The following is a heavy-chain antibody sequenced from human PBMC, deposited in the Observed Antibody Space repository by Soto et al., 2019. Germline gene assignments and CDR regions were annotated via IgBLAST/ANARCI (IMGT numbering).Heavy chain of an antibody. CDR2: TYYRSKWYN. CDR3: ARDTSSSGLYYYYGMDV. CDR1: GDSVSSNSAA. Sequence: PSQTLSLTCAISGDSVSSNSAAWNWIRQSPSRGLEWLGRTYYRSKWYNDYAVSVKSRITINPDTSKNQSSLQLNSVTPEDTAVYYCARDTSSSGLYYYYGMDVWGQGTTVTVSS. J-gene: IGHJ6*02. D-gene: IGHD6-6*01. V-gene: IGHV6-1*01.